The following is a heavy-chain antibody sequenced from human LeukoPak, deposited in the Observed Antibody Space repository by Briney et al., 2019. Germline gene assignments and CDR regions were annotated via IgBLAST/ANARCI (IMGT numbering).Heavy chain of an antibody. CDR3: AREVGYCSGGSCYSGEHWFDP. Sequence: ASVKVSCKASGGTFSSYAISWVRQAPGQGREWMGWINPNSGGTNYAQKFQGRVTMTRDTSISTAYMELSRLRSDDTAVYYCAREVGYCSGGSCYSGEHWFDPWGQGTLVTVSS. CDR2: INPNSGGT. CDR1: GGTFSSYA. D-gene: IGHD2-15*01. V-gene: IGHV1-2*02. J-gene: IGHJ5*02.